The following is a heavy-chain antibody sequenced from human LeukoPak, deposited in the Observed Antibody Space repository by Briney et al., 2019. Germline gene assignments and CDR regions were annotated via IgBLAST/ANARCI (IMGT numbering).Heavy chain of an antibody. Sequence: SETLSLTCTVSGDSISSGDYSWRWIRQPPGKGLEWIAYMYYSGSTYYNPSLKSQFTMSADKAKNQLSLKLSSVTAADTAVYYCARPYYYDCRIDLWGQGILVTVSS. CDR3: ARPYYYDCRIDL. CDR2: MYYSGST. J-gene: IGHJ5*02. D-gene: IGHD3-22*01. CDR1: GDSISSGDYS. V-gene: IGHV4-30-4*01.